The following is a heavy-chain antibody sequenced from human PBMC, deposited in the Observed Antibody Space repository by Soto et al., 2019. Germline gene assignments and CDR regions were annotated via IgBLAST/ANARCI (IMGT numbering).Heavy chain of an antibody. Sequence: PGGSLRLSCAASGFTFSSYCMHWVRQAPGKGLEWVAVIWYDGSNKYYADSVKGRFTISRDNSKNTLYLQMNSLRAEDTAVYYCARGVGPAAIYYYYMDVWGKGTTVTVSS. CDR3: ARGVGPAAIYYYYMDV. CDR1: GFTFSSYC. CDR2: IWYDGSNK. V-gene: IGHV3-33*01. J-gene: IGHJ6*03. D-gene: IGHD2-2*01.